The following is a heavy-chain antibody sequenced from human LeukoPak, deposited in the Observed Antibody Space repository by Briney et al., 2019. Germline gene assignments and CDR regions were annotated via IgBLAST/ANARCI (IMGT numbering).Heavy chain of an antibody. CDR3: AKDGAWLRFDD. J-gene: IGHJ4*02. CDR2: IQNDASQI. CDR1: GFNFRSSG. Sequence: GGSLRLSCAASGFNFRSSGMHWVRQAPGKGLEWVAFIQNDASQIYYADSVKGRFTISRDNSKNTVYLQMNNVRAEDTAVYYCAKDGAWLRFDDWGQGTLVTVSS. D-gene: IGHD5-12*01. V-gene: IGHV3-30*02.